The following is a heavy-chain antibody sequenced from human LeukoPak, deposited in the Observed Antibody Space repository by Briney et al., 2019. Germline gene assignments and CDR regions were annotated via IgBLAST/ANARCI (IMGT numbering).Heavy chain of an antibody. D-gene: IGHD1-1*01. CDR3: ARRDNWNAASYYYMDV. J-gene: IGHJ6*03. Sequence: GASVKVSCKASGYTFISHDIVWVRQASGQGLEWMGWMNPNSGNRGLSQKFQGRVIMTRNTSISTAYMELSSPRSEDTAVYYCARRDNWNAASYYYMDVWGKGTTVTVSS. V-gene: IGHV1-8*01. CDR2: MNPNSGNR. CDR1: GYTFISHD.